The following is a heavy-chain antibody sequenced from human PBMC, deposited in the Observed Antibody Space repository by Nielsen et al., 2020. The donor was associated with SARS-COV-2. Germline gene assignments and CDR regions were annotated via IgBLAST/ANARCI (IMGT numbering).Heavy chain of an antibody. V-gene: IGHV3-7*03. D-gene: IGHD1-26*01. J-gene: IGHJ4*02. CDR3: AKDFDSGSYPFYFEF. CDR2: IKPDGSEK. CDR1: GFTFSSLW. Sequence: GGSLRLSCAASGFTFSSLWMSWVRQVPGKGLEWVADIKPDGSEKVYVDSVKGRFTISRDNAKNSMSLQMNSLRVEDTAVYFCAKDFDSGSYPFYFEFWGRGTLVTVSS.